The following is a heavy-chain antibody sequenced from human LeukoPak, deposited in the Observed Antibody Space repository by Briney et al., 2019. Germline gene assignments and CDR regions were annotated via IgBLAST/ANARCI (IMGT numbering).Heavy chain of an antibody. CDR2: IKQDGSEK. V-gene: IGHV3-7*01. D-gene: IGHD3-22*01. Sequence: GGSLRLSCAASGFTFSSYEMNWVRQAPGKGLEWVANIKQDGSEKYYVDSVKGRFTISRDNAKNSLYLQMNSLRAEDTAVYYCARSVSPPKYYYDSSGYFDYWGQGTLVTVSS. CDR3: ARSVSPPKYYYDSSGYFDY. J-gene: IGHJ4*02. CDR1: GFTFSSYE.